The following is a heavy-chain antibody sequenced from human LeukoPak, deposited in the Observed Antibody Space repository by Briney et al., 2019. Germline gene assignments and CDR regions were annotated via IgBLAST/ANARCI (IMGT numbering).Heavy chain of an antibody. CDR3: AKDPPYYDTLTGLEYYFDY. Sequence: PGGFLRLSCAASGFTLSSSAMSWVRQAPGKGLEWVSAISGSGGSTYYADSVKGRFTISRDNTKNSLYLQMNSPRAEDPAVYYCAKDPPYYDTLTGLEYYFDYWGQGTLVTVSA. J-gene: IGHJ4*02. CDR2: ISGSGGST. V-gene: IGHV3-23*01. D-gene: IGHD3-9*01. CDR1: GFTLSSSA.